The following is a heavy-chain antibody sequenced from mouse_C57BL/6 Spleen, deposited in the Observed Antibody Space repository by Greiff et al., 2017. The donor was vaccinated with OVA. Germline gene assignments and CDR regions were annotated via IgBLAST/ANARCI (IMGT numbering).Heavy chain of an antibody. Sequence: QVQLQQSGAELAKPGASVKLSCKASGYTFTSYWMHWVKQRPGQGLEWIGYINPSSGYTKYNQKFKDKATLTADKSSSTAYMQLSSLTYEDSAVYYCARNYDGSSYYFDYWGQGTTLTVSS. D-gene: IGHD1-1*01. J-gene: IGHJ2*01. CDR3: ARNYDGSSYYFDY. CDR1: GYTFTSYW. V-gene: IGHV1-7*01. CDR2: INPSSGYT.